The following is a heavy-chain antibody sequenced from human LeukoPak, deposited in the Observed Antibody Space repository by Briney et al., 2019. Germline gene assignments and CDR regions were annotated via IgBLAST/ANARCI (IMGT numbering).Heavy chain of an antibody. V-gene: IGHV3-20*04. CDR2: INWNGGST. D-gene: IGHD2-2*01. J-gene: IGHJ4*02. Sequence: GSLRLSCTASGFTFSGYSMNWIRQAPGKGLEWVSGINWNGGSTGYADSVKGRFTISRDNAKNSLYLQMNSLRAEDTALYYCARSEKRYCSSTSCHLIDYWGQGTLVTVSS. CDR1: GFTFSGYS. CDR3: ARSEKRYCSSTSCHLIDY.